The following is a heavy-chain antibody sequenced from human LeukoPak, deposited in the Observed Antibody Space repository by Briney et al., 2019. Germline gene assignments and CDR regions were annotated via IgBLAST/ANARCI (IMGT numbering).Heavy chain of an antibody. V-gene: IGHV3-33*01. CDR1: GFTFSSYG. D-gene: IGHD3-3*01. J-gene: IGHJ4*02. CDR2: IWYDGSNK. Sequence: GGSLRLSCAASGFTFSSYGMHWVRQAPGKGLEWVAVIWYDGSNKYYADSVKGRFTISRDNSKNTLYLQMNSLRAEDTAVYYCAPPIDYDFWSGYPPLFDYWGQGTLVTVSS. CDR3: APPIDYDFWSGYPPLFDY.